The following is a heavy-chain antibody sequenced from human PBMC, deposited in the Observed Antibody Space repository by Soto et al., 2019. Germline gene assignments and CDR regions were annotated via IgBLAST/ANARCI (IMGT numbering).Heavy chain of an antibody. D-gene: IGHD3-3*01. Sequence: EVQLLESGGGLVQPGGSLRLSCAASGFSFSNYAVTWVRQAPGKGLEWVSAISASGGSTYYADSVKGLFTISRDNSKNTVQLEMNSMRAEDTAVYYCAKRIWRGSNSVGNGMDVWGKGTTVTVSS. CDR1: GFSFSNYA. J-gene: IGHJ6*04. CDR3: AKRIWRGSNSVGNGMDV. V-gene: IGHV3-23*01. CDR2: ISASGGST.